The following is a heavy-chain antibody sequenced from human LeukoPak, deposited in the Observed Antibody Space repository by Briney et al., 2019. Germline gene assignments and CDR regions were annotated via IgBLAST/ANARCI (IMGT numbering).Heavy chain of an antibody. J-gene: IGHJ5*02. CDR2: IYYSGST. Sequence: SETLSLTCTVSGGSISSYYWSWIRQPPGKGLEWIGYIYYSGSTNYSPSLKSRVTISVDTSKNQFSLKPSSVTAADTAVYYCARGVTMVRGVINPNWFDPWGQGTLVTVSS. V-gene: IGHV4-59*01. CDR3: ARGVTMVRGVINPNWFDP. D-gene: IGHD3-10*01. CDR1: GGSISSYY.